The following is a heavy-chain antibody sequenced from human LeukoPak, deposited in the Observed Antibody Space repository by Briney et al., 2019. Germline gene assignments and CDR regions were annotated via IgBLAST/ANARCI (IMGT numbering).Heavy chain of an antibody. V-gene: IGHV4-59*08. D-gene: IGHD3-10*01. CDR2: ISNSGST. J-gene: IGHJ4*02. CDR1: GGSISDYY. CDR3: ARHDYGSGSYLDH. Sequence: SETLSLTCTVSGGSISDYYWSWIRQPPGKGLEWIGYISNSGSTNYNASLKSRVPVSVDTSMNQLSLRLTSVTAADTAVYYCARHDYGSGSYLDHWGQGTLVTVSS.